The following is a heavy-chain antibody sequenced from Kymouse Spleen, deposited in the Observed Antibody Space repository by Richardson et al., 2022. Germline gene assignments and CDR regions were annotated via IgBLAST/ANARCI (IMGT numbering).Heavy chain of an antibody. CDR3: ARGYSSGCHFDY. J-gene: IGHJ4*02. D-gene: IGHD6-19*01. CDR1: GGSFSGYY. CDR2: INHSGST. V-gene: IGHV4-34*01. Sequence: QVQLQQWGAGLLKPSETLSLTCAVYGGSFSGYYWSWIRQPPGKGLEWIGEINHSGSTNYNPSLKSRVTISVDTSKNQFSLKLSSVTAADTAVYYCARGYSSGCHFDYWGQGTLVTVSS.